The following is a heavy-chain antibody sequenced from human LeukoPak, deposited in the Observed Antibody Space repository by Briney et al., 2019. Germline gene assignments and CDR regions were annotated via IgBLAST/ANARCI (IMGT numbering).Heavy chain of an antibody. CDR3: ARVFDSGSQAYFYYMDV. D-gene: IGHD3-10*01. CDR1: GGSFSIYY. CDR2: IYTSGST. Sequence: SETLSLTCTVSGGSFSIYYWSWIRQPAGKGLEWIGRIYTSGSTNYIPSLKSRVTMSVDTSKNQFSPKLSSVTAADTAVYYCARVFDSGSQAYFYYMDVWGKGTTVTIFS. J-gene: IGHJ6*03. V-gene: IGHV4-4*07.